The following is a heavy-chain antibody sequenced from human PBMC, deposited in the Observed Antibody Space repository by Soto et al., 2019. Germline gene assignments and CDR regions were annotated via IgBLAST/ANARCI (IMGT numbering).Heavy chain of an antibody. Sequence: ASVKVSCKASGYTFNVYYIHWVRQAPGQGLEWVGFVYPKNGVTDLAQKFQGRVTLTRDTSISTVYMELSSLKSDDTAVYFCVRENWHDDYWGQGTLVTVS. CDR2: VYPKNGVT. D-gene: IGHD1-1*01. CDR3: VRENWHDDY. CDR1: GYTFNVYY. J-gene: IGHJ4*02. V-gene: IGHV1-2*02.